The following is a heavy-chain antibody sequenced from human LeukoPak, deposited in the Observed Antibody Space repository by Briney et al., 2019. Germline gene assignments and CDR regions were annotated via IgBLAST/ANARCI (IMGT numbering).Heavy chain of an antibody. V-gene: IGHV3-66*01. J-gene: IGHJ4*02. CDR2: IYSGGST. CDR1: AFTPTSKY. D-gene: IGHD3-9*01. CDR3: ARDRLHYDSLTGYPAD. Sequence: PGGSLRPSCADSAFTPTSKYMRWVRQAPGKGLEWVSVIYSGGSTHYADSVKGRFTISRDNSKNTLYLQMNSLRAEDTAVYYCARDRLHYDSLTGYPADWGQGTLVTVSS.